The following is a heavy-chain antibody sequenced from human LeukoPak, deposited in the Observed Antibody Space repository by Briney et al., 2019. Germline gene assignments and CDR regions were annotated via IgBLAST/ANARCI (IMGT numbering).Heavy chain of an antibody. J-gene: IGHJ5*02. Sequence: SETLSLTCTVSGGSISGFYWSWIRQPPGKGLEWLGYAYNSGSTNYNPSLKSRVTISVDTSKSQFSLNLTSVTAADTAVYYCARDRCSGGSCSRFDPWGQGTLVTVSS. CDR3: ARDRCSGGSCSRFDP. CDR2: AYNSGST. CDR1: GGSISGFY. V-gene: IGHV4-59*01. D-gene: IGHD2-15*01.